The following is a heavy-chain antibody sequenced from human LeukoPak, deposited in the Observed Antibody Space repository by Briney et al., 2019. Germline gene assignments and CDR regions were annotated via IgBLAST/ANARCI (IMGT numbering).Heavy chain of an antibody. CDR3: ARGEEGGYVSFY. CDR1: GYTFTDYP. J-gene: IGHJ4*02. Sequence: GASVKVSCKASGYTFTDYPLNWVRQAPGQGLEWMGWINTNTGNPPTYAQGFTGRFVFSLDTSVSTAYLQISNLKTEETAVYYCARGEEGGYVSFYWGQGTLVTVSS. D-gene: IGHD5-12*01. V-gene: IGHV7-4-1*02. CDR2: INTNTGNPP.